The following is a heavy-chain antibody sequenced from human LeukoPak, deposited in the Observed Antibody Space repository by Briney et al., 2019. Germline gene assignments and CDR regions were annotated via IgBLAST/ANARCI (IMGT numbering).Heavy chain of an antibody. CDR2: IYYSGST. D-gene: IGHD1-1*01. V-gene: IGHV4-59*12. J-gene: IGHJ4*02. CDR1: GGSISSYY. Sequence: SETLSLTCTVSGGSISSYYWSWIRQPPGKGLEWIGYIYYSGSTNYNPSLKSRVTISVDTSKNQLSLKLSSVTAADTAVYYCASYQIGLERRGFDYWGQGTLVTVSS. CDR3: ASYQIGLERRGFDY.